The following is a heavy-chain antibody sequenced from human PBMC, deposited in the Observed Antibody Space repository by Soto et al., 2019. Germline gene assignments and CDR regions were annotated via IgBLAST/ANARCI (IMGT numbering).Heavy chain of an antibody. CDR2: INPSGGST. V-gene: IGHV1-46*01. Sequence: QVQLVQSGAEVKKPGASVKVSCKASGYTFTSYYMHWVRQAPGQGLEWMGIINPSGGSTSYAQKFQGRVTMTRDTSTITVYMELSSLRSEDTAVYYCARVLRGGDCRTGYYYYGMDVCGQGTTVTVSS. J-gene: IGHJ6*02. D-gene: IGHD2-21*02. CDR3: ARVLRGGDCRTGYYYYGMDV. CDR1: GYTFTSYY.